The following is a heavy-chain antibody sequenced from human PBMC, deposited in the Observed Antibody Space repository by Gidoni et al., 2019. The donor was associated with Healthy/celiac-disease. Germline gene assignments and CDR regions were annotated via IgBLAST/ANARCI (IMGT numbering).Heavy chain of an antibody. CDR2: ISYDGSNK. D-gene: IGHD3-10*01. Sequence: QVQLVESGGGVVQPGRSLRLSCAASGFTFSSYGMHWVRQAPGKGLGWVAVISYDGSNKYYADSVKGRFTISRDNSKNTLYLQMNSLRAEDTAVYYCAKDPQTYYYGSGKWGAKTIFPHGMDVWGQGTTVTVSS. CDR1: GFTFSSYG. CDR3: AKDPQTYYYGSGKWGAKTIFPHGMDV. V-gene: IGHV3-30*18. J-gene: IGHJ6*02.